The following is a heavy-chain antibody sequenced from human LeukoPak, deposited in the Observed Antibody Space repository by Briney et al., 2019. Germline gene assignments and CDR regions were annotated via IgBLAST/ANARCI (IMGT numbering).Heavy chain of an antibody. V-gene: IGHV3-66*03. CDR1: GFTVSSNS. Sequence: GGSLRLSCTVSGFTVSSNSMSWVRQAPGKGLEWVSFIYSDNTHYSDSVKGRFTISRDNSKNTLYLQMNSLRAEDTAVYYCAKSVHYGDYVPNWFDPWGQGTLVTVSS. CDR3: AKSVHYGDYVPNWFDP. J-gene: IGHJ5*02. D-gene: IGHD4-17*01. CDR2: IYSDNT.